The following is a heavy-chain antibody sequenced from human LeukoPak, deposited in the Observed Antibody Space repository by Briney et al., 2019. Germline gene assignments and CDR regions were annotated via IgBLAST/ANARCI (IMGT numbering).Heavy chain of an antibody. CDR1: GLIFSDYG. V-gene: IGHV3-23*01. Sequence: PGGSLRLSCTASGLIFSDYGMSWVRQTPGKGLEWVSAISGSGGDTFYADSVKGRFTISRDNSKNTLWLQMNSLRAEDTAVYYCAKDLEKYSGSYLGAFDIWGQETMVTVSS. CDR2: ISGSGGDT. J-gene: IGHJ3*02. D-gene: IGHD1-26*01. CDR3: AKDLEKYSGSYLGAFDI.